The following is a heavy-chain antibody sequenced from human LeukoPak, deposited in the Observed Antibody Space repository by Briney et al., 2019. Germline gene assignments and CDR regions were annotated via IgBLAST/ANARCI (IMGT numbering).Heavy chain of an antibody. D-gene: IGHD1-1*01. CDR1: GYTFTGYY. V-gene: IGHV1-2*04. CDR3: ARDQVRGYGWNDY. CDR2: INPNSGGT. J-gene: IGHJ4*02. Sequence: GASVKVSCKASGYTFTGYYMHWVRQAPGQGLEWMGWINPNSGGTNYAQKFQGWVTMTRDTSISTAYMELRSLRSDDTAVYYCARDQVRGYGWNDYWGQGTLVTVSS.